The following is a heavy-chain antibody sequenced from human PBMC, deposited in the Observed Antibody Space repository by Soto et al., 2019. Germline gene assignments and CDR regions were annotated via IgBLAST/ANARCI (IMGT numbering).Heavy chain of an antibody. CDR1: GFTVSSNY. J-gene: IGHJ3*02. D-gene: IGHD2-15*01. CDR2: IYSGGST. CDR3: ARYCSGGSCYSDGGAFDI. Sequence: GGSLRLSCAASGFTVSSNYMSWVRQAPGKGLEWVSVIYSGGSTYYADSVKGRFTISRDNSKNTLYLQMNSLRAEDTAVYYCARYCSGGSCYSDGGAFDIWGQGTMVTVSS. V-gene: IGHV3-66*01.